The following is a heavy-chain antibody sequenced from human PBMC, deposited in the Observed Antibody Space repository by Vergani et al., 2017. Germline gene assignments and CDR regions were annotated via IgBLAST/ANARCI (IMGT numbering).Heavy chain of an antibody. J-gene: IGHJ6*02. Sequence: EVQLVQSGAEVKKPGATMYISCTVSGYTFSDHYMHWVKQAPGKGLEGMGLVDPEDGETIYAEKFKGRVTIAADTSTDTAHLELSSLRSEDTAVYYSATPQTVTTGGMEVWGQGTTVIVSS. CDR2: VDPEDGET. V-gene: IGHV1-69-2*01. CDR1: GYTFSDHY. CDR3: ATPQTVTTGGMEV. D-gene: IGHD4-17*01.